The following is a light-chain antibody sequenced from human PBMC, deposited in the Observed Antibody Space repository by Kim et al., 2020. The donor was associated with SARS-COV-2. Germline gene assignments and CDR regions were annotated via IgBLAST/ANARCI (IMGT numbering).Light chain of an antibody. Sequence: DIQMTQSPSTLSASVGDRVIITCRASQSISNWLAWYQQKPGKTPNLLVYEASTLESGVPTRFSGSGSGTEFTLTISSLQPDDFATYYCQQYNTYPLTFGGGTKVDIK. J-gene: IGKJ4*01. V-gene: IGKV1-5*03. CDR1: QSISNW. CDR3: QQYNTYPLT. CDR2: EAS.